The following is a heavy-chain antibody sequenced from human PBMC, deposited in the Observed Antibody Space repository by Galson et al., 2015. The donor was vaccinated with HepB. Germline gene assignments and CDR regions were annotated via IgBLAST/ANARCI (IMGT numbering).Heavy chain of an antibody. D-gene: IGHD7-27*01. CDR2: MFSSGRA. CDR3: AVWGHTTLNGEWGYFDY. J-gene: IGHJ4*02. CDR1: GDSITNYY. V-gene: IGHV4-4*07. Sequence: SETLSLTCTVSGDSITNYYWSWIRQPAGKGLEWIGRMFSSGRADYTPSLESRVTMSLDTSKNDFSLRLSSVTAADTAVYYCAVWGHTTLNGEWGYFDYWGQGTLVTVSS.